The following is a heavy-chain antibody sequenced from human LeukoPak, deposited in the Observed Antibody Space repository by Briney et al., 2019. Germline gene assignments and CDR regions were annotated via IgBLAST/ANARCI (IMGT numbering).Heavy chain of an antibody. CDR3: ARWRTSNWSEFDC. D-gene: IGHD6-13*01. CDR1: GFTFSSYG. J-gene: IGHJ4*02. V-gene: IGHV3-30*03. Sequence: GGSLRLSCAASGFTFSSYGMHWVRQAPGKGLEWVAVISYDGSNKYYVDSVKGRFTISRDSAKNSLYLQMNSLRAEDTAVYFCARWRTSNWSEFDCWGQGTLVTVSS. CDR2: ISYDGSNK.